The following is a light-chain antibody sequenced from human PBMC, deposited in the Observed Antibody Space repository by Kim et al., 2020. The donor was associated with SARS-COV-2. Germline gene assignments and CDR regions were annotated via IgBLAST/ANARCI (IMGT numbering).Light chain of an antibody. CDR3: LQFYTYPIT. CDR2: KAS. V-gene: IGKV1-5*03. J-gene: IGKJ5*01. CDR1: QSIYSY. Sequence: AAVGDRVTITCRASQSIYSYLSWYQQKPGNVPKILIYKASTLESGVPSRFSGSESGTEFTLTISSLQPDDFATYYCLQFYTYPITFGQGTRLEIK.